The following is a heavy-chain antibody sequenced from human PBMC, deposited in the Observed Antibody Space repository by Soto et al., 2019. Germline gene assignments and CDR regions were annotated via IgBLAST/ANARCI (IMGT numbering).Heavy chain of an antibody. CDR1: GYTFTNSD. J-gene: IGHJ4*02. Sequence: ASVKVSCKASGYTFTNSDINWVRQAPGQGLEWMGWMNPDSGNADYAQKFQGRVTLTTGTSTSTVYMEMRSLGSEDTAVYYCARRHHGSGGISYYGLDNWGQGTLVTVSS. V-gene: IGHV1-8*01. CDR2: MNPDSGNA. D-gene: IGHD6-25*01. CDR3: ARRHHGSGGISYYGLDN.